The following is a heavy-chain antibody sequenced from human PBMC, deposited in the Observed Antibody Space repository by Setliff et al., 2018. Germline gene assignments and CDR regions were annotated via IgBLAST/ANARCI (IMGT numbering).Heavy chain of an antibody. J-gene: IGHJ4*02. D-gene: IGHD5-12*01. Sequence: GESLTISCAASGFTFSSYAMHWVRQAPGKGLEWAAVISYDGSNKYYADSVKGRFTISRDNSKNTLYLQMNSLRAEDTAVYYCARDFGTEWLRLDYWGQGTLVTVSS. CDR3: ARDFGTEWLRLDY. CDR2: ISYDGSNK. V-gene: IGHV3-30*04. CDR1: GFTFSSYA.